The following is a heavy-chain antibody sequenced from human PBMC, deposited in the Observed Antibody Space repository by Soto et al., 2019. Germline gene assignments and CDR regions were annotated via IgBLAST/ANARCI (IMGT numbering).Heavy chain of an antibody. CDR1: GGTFSSYA. Sequence: QVQLVQSGAEVKKPGSSVKVSCKASGGTFSSYAISWVRQAPGQGLDWMGGIIPIFGTANYAQKIQRRVKITADKSTSTAYMELSSLRSEDTAVYYCASSSRDGYNYRNFDDWGQGTLVTVS. V-gene: IGHV1-69*06. CDR2: IIPIFGTA. D-gene: IGHD5-12*01. CDR3: ASSSRDGYNYRNFDD. J-gene: IGHJ4*02.